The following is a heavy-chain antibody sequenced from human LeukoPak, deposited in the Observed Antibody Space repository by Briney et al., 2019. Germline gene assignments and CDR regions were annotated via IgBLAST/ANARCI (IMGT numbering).Heavy chain of an antibody. J-gene: IGHJ4*02. D-gene: IGHD1-26*01. CDR2: ITSSSSYI. CDR1: GFTFSSYS. Sequence: GGSLRLSCAASGFTFSSYSISWVRQAPGKGQKWVSSITSSSSYIHYADSVKGRFTISRDNAKNSLYLQMNSLRAEDTAVYYCARLPIVGASLAEVYWGQGTLVTVSS. CDR3: ARLPIVGASLAEVY. V-gene: IGHV3-21*01.